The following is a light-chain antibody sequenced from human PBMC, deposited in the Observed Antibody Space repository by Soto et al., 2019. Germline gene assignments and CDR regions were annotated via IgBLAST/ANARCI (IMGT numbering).Light chain of an antibody. J-gene: IGLJ1*01. CDR1: SSDVGGYNY. Sequence: QSALTQPASVSGSPGQSITISCTGTSSDVGGYNYVSWYQQHPGKAPKFMIYDVSNRPSGVSNRFSGSKSGNTASLTISGHQAEDAADYYCCSYTTSNTRQIVFGTGTKVTVL. CDR3: CSYTTSNTRQIV. CDR2: DVS. V-gene: IGLV2-14*01.